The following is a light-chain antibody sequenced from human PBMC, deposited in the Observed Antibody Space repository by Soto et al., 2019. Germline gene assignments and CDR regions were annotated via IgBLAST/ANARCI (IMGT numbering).Light chain of an antibody. CDR1: QSVSSSY. CDR2: VAS. Sequence: EIVLTQSPGTLSLSPGERATLSCRASQSVSSSYLAWYQQKPGQAPRLLIYVASSRVTGIPDRFSGSGSGTDFTLTISRLEPEDFAVYYCQQYRSSPRTFGQGTKVEIK. J-gene: IGKJ1*01. V-gene: IGKV3-20*01. CDR3: QQYRSSPRT.